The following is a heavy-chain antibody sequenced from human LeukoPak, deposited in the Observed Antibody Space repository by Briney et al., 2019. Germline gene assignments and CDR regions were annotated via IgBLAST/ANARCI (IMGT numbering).Heavy chain of an antibody. Sequence: GESLKISCEGFGYTFTTSWIGWVRQMPGKGLELMGIIHPPNSETRYSPSFQGQVTISVDKSISTAYLQWSSLKASDTAMYYCARQGCTTTSCHTIGDWGQGTLVTVSS. J-gene: IGHJ4*02. V-gene: IGHV5-51*01. CDR2: IHPPNSET. D-gene: IGHD2-2*01. CDR1: GYTFTTSW. CDR3: ARQGCTTTSCHTIGD.